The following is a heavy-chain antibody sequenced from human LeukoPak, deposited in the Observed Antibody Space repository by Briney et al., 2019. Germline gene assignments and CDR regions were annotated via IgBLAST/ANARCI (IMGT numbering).Heavy chain of an antibody. Sequence: PGGSLRLSCAASGFTFDDYAMHWVRQAPGKGLEWVSGISWNSGSIGYADSVKGRFTISRDNAKNSLYLQMNSLRAEDTALYYRAKDFQYYDSSGYFDYWGQGTLVTGSS. CDR2: ISWNSGSI. CDR1: GFTFDDYA. CDR3: AKDFQYYDSSGYFDY. D-gene: IGHD3-22*01. J-gene: IGHJ4*02. V-gene: IGHV3-9*01.